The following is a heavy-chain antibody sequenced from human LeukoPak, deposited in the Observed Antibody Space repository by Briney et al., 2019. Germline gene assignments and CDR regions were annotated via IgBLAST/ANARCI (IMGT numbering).Heavy chain of an antibody. CDR2: ISWNSGSI. J-gene: IGHJ4*02. Sequence: GGSLRLSCAASRFTFTSYWMSWVRQAPGKGLEWVSGISWNSGSIGYADSVKGRFTISRDNAKNSLYLQMNSLRAEDTALYYCAKGGIVGANHYFDYWGQGTLVTVSS. CDR3: AKGGIVGANHYFDY. CDR1: RFTFTSYW. D-gene: IGHD1-26*01. V-gene: IGHV3-9*01.